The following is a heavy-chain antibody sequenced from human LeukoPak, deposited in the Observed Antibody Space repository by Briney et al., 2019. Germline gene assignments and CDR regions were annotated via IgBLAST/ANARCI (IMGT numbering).Heavy chain of an antibody. CDR2: IYYSGTT. V-gene: IGHV4-59*12. CDR3: ARGLDSGWYGEWTL. J-gene: IGHJ4*02. D-gene: IGHD6-19*01. Sequence: SETLSLTCTVSGGSISSYYWSWIRQPPGQGLEWIGYIYYSGTTNSNPSLKSRVTISTDTSENRLSLKLGSVTAADTAVYYCARGLDSGWYGEWTLWGRGILVTVSS. CDR1: GGSISSYY.